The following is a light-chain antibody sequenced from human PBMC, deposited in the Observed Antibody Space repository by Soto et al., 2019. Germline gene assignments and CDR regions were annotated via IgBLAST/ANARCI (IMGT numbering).Light chain of an antibody. CDR1: QSVVRN. V-gene: IGKV3-15*01. CDR2: GTS. CDR3: QQYNKWPYT. Sequence: EIVMTQSPVAQSVAPGESASLSCRASQSVVRNFAWYQQRPGQAPMVLIYGTSTRATGVPARFSGSGSGTDFTLTISSLQSEDFAVYYCQQYNKWPYTFGQGTRMEIK. J-gene: IGKJ2*01.